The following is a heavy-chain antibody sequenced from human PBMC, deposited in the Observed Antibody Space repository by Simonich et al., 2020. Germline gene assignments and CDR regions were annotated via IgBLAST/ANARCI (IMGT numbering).Heavy chain of an antibody. V-gene: IGHV1-2*02. CDR3: ARDRAARYYYYYYMDV. CDR1: GYTFTGYY. CDR2: INPNRGGT. J-gene: IGHJ6*03. Sequence: QVQLVQSGAEVKKPGASVKVSCKASGYTFTGYYMHWVRQAPGQGLGWMGWINPNRGGTNYAQKFQGRVTRTRDTSISTAYMELSRLRSDDTAVYYCARDRAARYYYYYYMDVWGKGTTVTVSS. D-gene: IGHD6-6*01.